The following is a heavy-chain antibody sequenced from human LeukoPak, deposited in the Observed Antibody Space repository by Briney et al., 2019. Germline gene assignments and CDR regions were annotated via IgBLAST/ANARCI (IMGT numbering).Heavy chain of an antibody. D-gene: IGHD3-10*01. CDR3: ARSSDYYGSDQLDY. V-gene: IGHV4-61*08. J-gene: IGHJ4*02. Sequence: SETLSLTCTVSGGSISSGGYYWSWIRRHPGKGLEWIGYIYYSGSTNYNPSLKSRVTISVDTSKNQFSLKLSSVTAADTAVYYCARSSDYYGSDQLDYWGQGTLVTVSS. CDR2: IYYSGST. CDR1: GGSISSGGYY.